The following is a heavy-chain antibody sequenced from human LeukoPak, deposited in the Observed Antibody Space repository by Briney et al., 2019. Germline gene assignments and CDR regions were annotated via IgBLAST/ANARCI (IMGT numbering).Heavy chain of an antibody. CDR1: GGTFNTYS. D-gene: IGHD3-10*01. J-gene: IGHJ6*02. Sequence: SVKVSCKASGGTFNTYSITWVRQAPGQGLEWMGGIVPILGTSDYAQNFQGRITITADESTTTAYMVLSSLRSDDTAVYHCARDQLWFGELSETFYYYYGMDVWGQGTTVTVTS. V-gene: IGHV1-69*16. CDR3: ARDQLWFGELSETFYYYYGMDV. CDR2: IVPILGTS.